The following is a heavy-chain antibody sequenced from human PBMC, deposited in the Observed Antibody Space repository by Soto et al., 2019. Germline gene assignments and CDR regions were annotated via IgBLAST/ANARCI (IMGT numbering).Heavy chain of an antibody. D-gene: IGHD3-22*01. J-gene: IGHJ4*02. V-gene: IGHV5-10-1*01. CDR2: IDPSDSQT. Sequence: PGESLKISCKGSGYSFAGYWITWVRQKPGKGLEWMGRIDPSDSQTYYSPSFRGHVTISATKSITTVFLQWSSLRASDTAMYYCARQIYDSDTGPNFQYYFDSWGQGTPVTVSS. CDR3: ARQIYDSDTGPNFQYYFDS. CDR1: GYSFAGYW.